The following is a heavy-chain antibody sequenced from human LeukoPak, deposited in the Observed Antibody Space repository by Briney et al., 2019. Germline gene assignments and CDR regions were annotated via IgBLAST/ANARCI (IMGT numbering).Heavy chain of an antibody. CDR1: GYTFTNYD. Sequence: ASVKVSCKASGYTFTNYDINWVRQATGQGLEWMGWMNPNSGGTNYAQKFQGRVTMTRDTSISTAYMELSRLRSDDTAVYYCARAGPELRYCSGGSCYSVWFDPWGQGTLVTVSS. J-gene: IGHJ5*02. D-gene: IGHD2-15*01. CDR3: ARAGPELRYCSGGSCYSVWFDP. V-gene: IGHV1-2*02. CDR2: MNPNSGGT.